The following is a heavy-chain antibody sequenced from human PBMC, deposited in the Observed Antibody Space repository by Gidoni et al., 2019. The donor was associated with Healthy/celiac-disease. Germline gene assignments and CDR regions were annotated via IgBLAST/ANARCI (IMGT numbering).Heavy chain of an antibody. Sequence: QVQLVESGGGVVQPGRSLRLSCAASGFPLCSHGVPWVRPAPGKGLEWVAVISYDGSNKYYADSVKGRFTISRDNSKNTLYLQMNSLRAEDTAVYYCAKAQTYYYDSSGYSNGFDPWGQGTLVTVSS. D-gene: IGHD3-22*01. CDR1: GFPLCSHG. V-gene: IGHV3-30*18. J-gene: IGHJ5*02. CDR3: AKAQTYYYDSSGYSNGFDP. CDR2: ISYDGSNK.